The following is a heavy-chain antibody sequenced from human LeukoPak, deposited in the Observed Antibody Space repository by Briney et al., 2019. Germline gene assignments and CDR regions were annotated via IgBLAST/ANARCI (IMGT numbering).Heavy chain of an antibody. CDR1: GFTFSSYA. Sequence: PGGTLRLSCAASGFTFSSYAMNWVRQAPGKGLEWVSYISSSGSTIYYADSVKGRFTISRDNAKNSLYLQMNSLRAEDTAVYYCARGAPSYYYDSSGYYDYLDYWGQGTLVTVSS. V-gene: IGHV3-48*03. CDR3: ARGAPSYYYDSSGYYDYLDY. CDR2: ISSSGSTI. D-gene: IGHD3-22*01. J-gene: IGHJ4*02.